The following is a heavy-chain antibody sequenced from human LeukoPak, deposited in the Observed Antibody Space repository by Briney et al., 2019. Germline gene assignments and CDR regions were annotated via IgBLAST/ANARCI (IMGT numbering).Heavy chain of an antibody. CDR2: IYHSGST. J-gene: IGHJ4*02. Sequence: SETLSLTCTVSGGSISSGGYYWSWIRQPPGKGLEWIGYIYHSGSTYYNPSLKSRVTISVDTSKNQFSLKLSSVTAADTAVYYCARDTYSGSSVDYWGQGTLVTVSS. D-gene: IGHD1-26*01. CDR1: GGSISSGGYY. CDR3: ARDTYSGSSVDY. V-gene: IGHV4-30-2*01.